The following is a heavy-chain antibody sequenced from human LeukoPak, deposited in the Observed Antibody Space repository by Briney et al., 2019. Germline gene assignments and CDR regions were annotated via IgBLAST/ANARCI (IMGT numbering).Heavy chain of an antibody. CDR2: IGPNSGGT. V-gene: IGHV1-2*02. D-gene: IGHD6-19*01. Sequence: ASVKVSCKTSGYTFTGYYIHWVRQAPGRGLEWMGWIGPNSGGTNYAQKFQGRVTMTRDTSITTAYMELNRLTSDDTAVYYCARWAGYASGWSGPLDNWGQGILVTVSS. CDR3: ARWAGYASGWSGPLDN. CDR1: GYTFTGYY. J-gene: IGHJ4*02.